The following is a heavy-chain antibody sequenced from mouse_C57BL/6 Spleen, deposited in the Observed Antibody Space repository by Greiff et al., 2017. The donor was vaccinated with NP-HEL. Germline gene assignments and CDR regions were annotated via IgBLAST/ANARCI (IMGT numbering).Heavy chain of an antibody. Sequence: EVPLVESGGDLVKPGGSLKLSCAASGFTFSSYGMSLVRQTQDKRLEWVATISSGGSYTYYPDSVKGRFTISRDNAKNTLYLQMSSLKSEDTAMYYCARQGSSGGDYWGQGTTLTVSS. J-gene: IGHJ2*01. D-gene: IGHD3-2*02. CDR2: ISSGGSYT. CDR1: GFTFSSYG. CDR3: ARQGSSGGDY. V-gene: IGHV5-6*01.